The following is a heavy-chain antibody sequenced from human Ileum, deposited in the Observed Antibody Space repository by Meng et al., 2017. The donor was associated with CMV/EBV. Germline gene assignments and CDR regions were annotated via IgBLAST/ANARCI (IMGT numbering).Heavy chain of an antibody. CDR2: IKQDGTEK. Sequence: GESLKISCAASGFTFSSYWMSWVRQAPGKGPEWGANIKQDGTEKYYVDSVKGRFTISRDNAENSLYLQMDGLRAEDTAVYYCARTVEATPFDFWGQGNLVTVSS. J-gene: IGHJ4*02. CDR3: ARTVEATPFDF. D-gene: IGHD1-26*01. CDR1: GFTFSSYW. V-gene: IGHV3-7*01.